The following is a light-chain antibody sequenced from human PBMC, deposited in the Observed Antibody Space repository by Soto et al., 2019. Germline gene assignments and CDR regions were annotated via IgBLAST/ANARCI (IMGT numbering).Light chain of an antibody. V-gene: IGLV2-14*01. Sequence: QSALTQPAYVYGSPGQSITISCTGTSSDVGAYNYVSWYQQHPGKAPKLMIYEVSYRPSGVSDRFSGSRSGNTASLTISGLQAEDESDDYCSSYTSSTTWVFGGGTQLTV. CDR1: SSDVGAYNY. CDR2: EVS. J-gene: IGLJ3*02. CDR3: SSYTSSTTWV.